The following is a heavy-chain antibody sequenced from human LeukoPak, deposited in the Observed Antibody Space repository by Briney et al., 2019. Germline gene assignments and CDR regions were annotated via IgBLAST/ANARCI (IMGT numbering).Heavy chain of an antibody. CDR1: GGSISTYF. J-gene: IGHJ3*02. Sequence: SETLSLTCTVSGGSISTYFWSWIRQPAGKGLEWIGRIYTSETTNYNPSLKSRVSMSVDTSKNQFSLNLSSVTAADTAVYYCARDFGAVVVISASNGEHPFDIWGQGTMVTVSS. D-gene: IGHD3-22*01. CDR2: IYTSETT. V-gene: IGHV4-4*07. CDR3: ARDFGAVVVISASNGEHPFDI.